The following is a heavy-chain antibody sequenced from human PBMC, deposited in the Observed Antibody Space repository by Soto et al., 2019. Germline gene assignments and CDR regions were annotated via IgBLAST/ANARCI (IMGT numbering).Heavy chain of an antibody. J-gene: IGHJ4*02. Sequence: QITLKESGPTLVKPTQTLTLTCTFSGFSLSTSGVGVGWIRQPPGKALEWLALIYWDDDKRYSPSLKSMLTITTDTSKNQVVLTMTNMDPVHIATSYCALEGSSLQTYWGQGTLVTVSS. CDR2: IYWDDDK. CDR1: GFSLSTSGVG. CDR3: ALEGSSLQTY. V-gene: IGHV2-5*02. D-gene: IGHD6-6*01.